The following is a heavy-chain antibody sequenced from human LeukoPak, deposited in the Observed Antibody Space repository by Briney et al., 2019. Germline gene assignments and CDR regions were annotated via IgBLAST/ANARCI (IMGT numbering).Heavy chain of an antibody. V-gene: IGHV3-43*02. Sequence: GGSLRLSCAASGFTFDDYAMHWVRQGPGKSLGWVSLINENGDIAYYGDSVRGRFTVSRDNAKNSLYLQMNSLTTEDTTLYYCAKARWEPNFDYWGQGTLVTVSS. CDR3: AKARWEPNFDY. J-gene: IGHJ4*02. CDR1: GFTFDDYA. CDR2: INENGDIA. D-gene: IGHD1-26*01.